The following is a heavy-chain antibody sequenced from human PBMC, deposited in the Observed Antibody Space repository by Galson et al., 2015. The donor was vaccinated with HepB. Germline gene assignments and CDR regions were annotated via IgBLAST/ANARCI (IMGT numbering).Heavy chain of an antibody. J-gene: IGHJ6*02. Sequence: SLRLSCAASGFTFSSYAMSWVRQAPGKGLEWVSAISGSGGSTYYADSVKGRFTISRDNSKNTLYLQMNSLRAEDTAVYYCARAVGYYYYDMDVWGQGTTVTVSS. CDR3: ARAVGYYYYDMDV. D-gene: IGHD3-16*01. CDR2: ISGSGGST. CDR1: GFTFSSYA. V-gene: IGHV3-23*01.